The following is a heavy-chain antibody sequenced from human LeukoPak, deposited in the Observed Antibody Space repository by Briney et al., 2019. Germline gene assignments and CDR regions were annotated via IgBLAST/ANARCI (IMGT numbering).Heavy chain of an antibody. CDR2: ISWNSGST. D-gene: IGHD6-13*01. CDR3: ARDSDRRGSSEFYMDV. V-gene: IGHV3-9*01. CDR1: GFTFDNYA. J-gene: IGHJ6*03. Sequence: GGSLRLSCAASGFTFDNYAMHWVRQAPGKGLEWVSGISWNSGSTGYADSVKGRFTISRDNAKNSLYLQMNSLRAEDTALYYCARDSDRRGSSEFYMDVWGKGTTVTVSS.